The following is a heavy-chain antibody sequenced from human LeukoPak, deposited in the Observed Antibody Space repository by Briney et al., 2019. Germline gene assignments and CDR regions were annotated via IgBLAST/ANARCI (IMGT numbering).Heavy chain of an antibody. V-gene: IGHV4-4*07. Sequence: SDTLSLTCTVSGGSISSYNWSWIRQPAGKGLEWIGHMYSNGRTDYNPSLKSRVTMSVDTSKNQLSVKLSSVTAADTAVYYCARTVTPDDFDIWGQGTMVTVSS. CDR1: GGSISSYN. CDR3: ARTVTPDDFDI. D-gene: IGHD4-17*01. CDR2: MYSNGRT. J-gene: IGHJ3*02.